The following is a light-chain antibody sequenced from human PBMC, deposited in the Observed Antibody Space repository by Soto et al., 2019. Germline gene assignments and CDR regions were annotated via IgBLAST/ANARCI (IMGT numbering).Light chain of an antibody. CDR3: QNDGGSPT. CDR2: SVS. Sequence: EVVVTHSPGTLFLSPGERATRSCRTSHTVSSNYLAWYQHKPGQAPRLLIYSVSRRATGIPDRFSGSGSGSDFTLTISRLEPEDVAMYYCQNDGGSPTFGQGTKVDIK. V-gene: IGKV3-20*01. CDR1: HTVSSNY. J-gene: IGKJ1*01.